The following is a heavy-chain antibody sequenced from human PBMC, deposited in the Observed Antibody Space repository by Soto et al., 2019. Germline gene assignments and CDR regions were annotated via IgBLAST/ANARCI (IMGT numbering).Heavy chain of an antibody. Sequence: QVQLVESGGGVVQPGRSLRLSCAASGFTFSSYGMHWVRQAPGKGLEWVAVIWYDGSNKYYADSVKGRFTISRDNSKNALYPQMNSLRAEDTAVYYCAREYFDWLIDYWGQGTLVSVSS. V-gene: IGHV3-33*01. CDR2: IWYDGSNK. J-gene: IGHJ4*02. D-gene: IGHD3-9*01. CDR1: GFTFSSYG. CDR3: AREYFDWLIDY.